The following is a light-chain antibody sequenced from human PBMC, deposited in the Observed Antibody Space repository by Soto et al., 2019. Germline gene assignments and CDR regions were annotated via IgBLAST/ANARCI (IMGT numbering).Light chain of an antibody. J-gene: IGKJ3*01. CDR2: AAS. CDR3: QQSYSTPIT. V-gene: IGKV1-39*01. Sequence: DIQMTQSPSSLSASVGDRVTITCRASQSISSYLNWYQQKPGKAPKLLIYAASSLQSGVPSRFSGSGSGTDFTPTISSLQPEDFATYYCQQSYSTPITFGPGTKVDTK. CDR1: QSISSY.